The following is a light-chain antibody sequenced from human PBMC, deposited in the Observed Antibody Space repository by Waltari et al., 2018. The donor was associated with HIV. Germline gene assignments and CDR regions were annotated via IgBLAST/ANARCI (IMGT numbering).Light chain of an antibody. V-gene: IGLV3-1*01. Sequence: SYELTQPPSVSVSPGQTASITCPGDQLGNKYACWYQQKPGQSPVLVIYQDNQRPSGIPERFSGSNSGNTATLTVSGTQAMDEADYYCQAWDSSTDVVFGGGTKLTVL. CDR3: QAWDSSTDVV. CDR1: QLGNKY. J-gene: IGLJ2*01. CDR2: QDN.